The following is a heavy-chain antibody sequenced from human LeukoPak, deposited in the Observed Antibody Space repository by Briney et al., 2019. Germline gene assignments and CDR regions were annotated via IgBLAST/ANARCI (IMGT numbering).Heavy chain of an antibody. V-gene: IGHV3-21*01. CDR3: AREAVAGTGGFDY. Sequence: PGGSLRLSCAASGFTFSSYSMNWVRQAPGKGLEWVSSISSSSSYIYYADSVKGRFTISRDNAKNSLYLQMNSLRAEDTAVYYCAREAVAGTGGFDYWGQGTLVTVSS. D-gene: IGHD6-19*01. CDR2: ISSSSSYI. CDR1: GFTFSSYS. J-gene: IGHJ4*02.